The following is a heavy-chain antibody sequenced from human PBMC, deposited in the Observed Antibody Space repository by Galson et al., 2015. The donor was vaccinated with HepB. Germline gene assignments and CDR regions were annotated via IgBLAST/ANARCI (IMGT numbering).Heavy chain of an antibody. CDR2: ISSSSSYI. V-gene: IGHV3-21*01. J-gene: IGHJ4*02. Sequence: SLRLSCAASGFTFSIYSMNWVRQAPGKGLEWVSSISSSSSYIFDADSVKGRFTISRDNAKNSLYLQMNSLSSVTAADTAVYYCARHPPAYGDYGSFDYWGQGTLVTVSS. CDR1: GFTFSIYS. CDR3: ARHPPAYGDYGSFDY. D-gene: IGHD4-17*01.